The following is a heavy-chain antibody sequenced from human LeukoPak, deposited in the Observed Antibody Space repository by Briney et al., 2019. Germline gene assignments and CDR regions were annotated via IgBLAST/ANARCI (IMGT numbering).Heavy chain of an antibody. CDR1: GVSFSGYY. CDR2: INHSGGT. J-gene: IGHJ4*02. CDR3: ARHVGGYYLYYFDY. Sequence: SETLSLTCAVYGVSFSGYYWSWIRQPPGKGLEWIGEINHSGGTNYNPSLKSRVTISVDTSKNQFSLKLSSVTAADTAVYYCARHVGGYYLYYFDYWGQGTLVTVSS. V-gene: IGHV4-34*01. D-gene: IGHD1-26*01.